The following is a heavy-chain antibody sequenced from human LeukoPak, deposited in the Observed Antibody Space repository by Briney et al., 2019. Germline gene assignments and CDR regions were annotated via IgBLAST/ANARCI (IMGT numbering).Heavy chain of an antibody. V-gene: IGHV4-38-2*02. CDR1: GYSISSGYY. J-gene: IGHJ4*02. Sequence: PSETLSLTCTVSGYSISSGYYWGWIRQPPGKGLEWIGSIYHSGSTYYNPSLKSRVTISVDTSKNQFSLKLSSVTAADTAVYYSAGIIVGATSYDYWGQGTQVTVSS. D-gene: IGHD1-26*01. CDR3: AGIIVGATSYDY. CDR2: IYHSGST.